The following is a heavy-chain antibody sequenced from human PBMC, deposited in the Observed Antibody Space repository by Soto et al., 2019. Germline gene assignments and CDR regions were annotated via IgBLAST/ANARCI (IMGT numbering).Heavy chain of an antibody. D-gene: IGHD1-26*01. Sequence: SETLSLTCAVVGDSLRGQSWNWIRQSPGKGLEWIGELDQSGGTNYNPSLKSRAIISDDTSKNQFSLTLTSVTAADTAVYYCARAPLWEWELLRPYFDYWGQGTLVTVSS. CDR2: LDQSGGT. J-gene: IGHJ4*02. CDR1: GDSLRGQS. CDR3: ARAPLWEWELLRPYFDY. V-gene: IGHV4-34*01.